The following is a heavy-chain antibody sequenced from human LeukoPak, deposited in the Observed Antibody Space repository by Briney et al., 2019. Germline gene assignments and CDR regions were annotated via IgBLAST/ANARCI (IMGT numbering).Heavy chain of an antibody. Sequence: SETLSLTCTVSGGSISSYYWSWIRQPAGKGLEWIGRIYTSGSTNYNPSLKSRVTMSVDTSKNQFSLKLSSVNAADTAVAYCVRGDYHYSSLYYWGQGTLVTVSS. CDR2: IYTSGST. CDR1: GGSISSYY. CDR3: VRGDYHYSSLYY. V-gene: IGHV4-4*07. J-gene: IGHJ4*02. D-gene: IGHD3-22*01.